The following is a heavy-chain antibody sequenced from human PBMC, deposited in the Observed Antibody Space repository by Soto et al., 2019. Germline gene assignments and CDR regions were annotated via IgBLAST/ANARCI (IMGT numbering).Heavy chain of an antibody. V-gene: IGHV4-59*01. CDR1: GGSISSYY. J-gene: IGHJ4*02. CDR2: IYYSGST. Sequence: QVQLQESGPGLVKPSETLSLTCTVSGGSISSYYWSWIRQPPGKGLEWIGYIYYSGSTNYNPSLKSRVTISVDTSKNQFSLKLSSVTAADTAVYYCAGLDFSSGWYLHRGGVFDYWGQGTLVTVSS. D-gene: IGHD6-19*01. CDR3: AGLDFSSGWYLHRGGVFDY.